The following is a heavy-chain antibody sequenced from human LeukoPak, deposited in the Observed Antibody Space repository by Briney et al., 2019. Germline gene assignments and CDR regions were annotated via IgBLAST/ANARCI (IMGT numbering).Heavy chain of an antibody. Sequence: ASVKVSCKVSGYTLTELSMHWVRQAPGQGLEWMGWISAYNGNTNYAQKLQGKVTMTTDTSTSTAYMELRSLRSDDTAVYYCAGRVRRSFYYRGQGTLVTVSS. CDR3: AGRVRRSFYY. CDR2: ISAYNGNT. J-gene: IGHJ4*02. V-gene: IGHV1-18*01. CDR1: GYTLTELS. D-gene: IGHD3-22*01.